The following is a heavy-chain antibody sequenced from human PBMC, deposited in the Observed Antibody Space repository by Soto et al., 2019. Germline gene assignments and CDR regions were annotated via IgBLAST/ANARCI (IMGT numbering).Heavy chain of an antibody. V-gene: IGHV3-23*01. CDR3: AKERYQDDFWSGYPHYYYGMDV. CDR1: GFTFSSYA. Sequence: VGSLRLSCAASGFTFSSYAMSWVRQAPGKGLEWVSAISGSGGSTYYADSVKGRFTISRDNSKNTLYLQMNSLRAEDTAVYYCAKERYQDDFWSGYPHYYYGMDVWGQGTTVTVSS. J-gene: IGHJ6*02. D-gene: IGHD3-3*01. CDR2: ISGSGGST.